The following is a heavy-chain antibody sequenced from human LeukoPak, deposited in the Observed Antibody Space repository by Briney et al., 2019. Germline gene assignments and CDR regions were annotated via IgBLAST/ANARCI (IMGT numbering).Heavy chain of an antibody. CDR1: GFTFSSYS. D-gene: IGHD6-13*01. V-gene: IGHV3-21*01. Sequence: GGSLRLSCAASGFTFSSYSMNCVRQAPGKGLEWVSSISSSSYIYYADSVKGRFTISRDNAKNSLYLQMNSLRAEDTAVYYCARDHTFIAAAGTRLLDYWGQGTLVTVSS. J-gene: IGHJ4*02. CDR3: ARDHTFIAAAGTRLLDY. CDR2: ISSSSYI.